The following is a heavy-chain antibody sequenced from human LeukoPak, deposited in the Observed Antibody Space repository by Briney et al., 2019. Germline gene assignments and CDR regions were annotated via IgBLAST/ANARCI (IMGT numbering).Heavy chain of an antibody. V-gene: IGHV4-59*01. J-gene: IGHJ6*02. CDR1: GGSISSYY. CDR3: ARMRYYYYGMDV. Sequence: PSETLSLTCTVSGGSISSYYWSWIRQPPGKGLEWIGYIHYSGSTNYNPSLKSRVTISVDTSKNQFSLKLSSVTAADTAVYYCARMRYYYYGMDVWGQGTTVTVSS. CDR2: IHYSGST.